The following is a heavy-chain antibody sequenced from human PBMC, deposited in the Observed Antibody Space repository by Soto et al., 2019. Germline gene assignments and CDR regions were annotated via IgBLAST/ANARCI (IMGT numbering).Heavy chain of an antibody. CDR2: ISDYNGNT. V-gene: IGHV1-18*04. CDR3: ARDDNYYDMSGYRGYYYYYGMDV. J-gene: IGHJ6*02. CDR1: GYPFTSYG. Sequence: QVQLVQSGAEVKKPGASVKVSCKASGYPFTSYGISWVRQAPGQGLAWMGGISDYNGNTTYAQKLQGRDTTTADTSTSTAYMERRSLRSDDTAVYYCARDDNYYDMSGYRGYYYYYGMDVWCQGTTVTVSS. D-gene: IGHD3-22*01.